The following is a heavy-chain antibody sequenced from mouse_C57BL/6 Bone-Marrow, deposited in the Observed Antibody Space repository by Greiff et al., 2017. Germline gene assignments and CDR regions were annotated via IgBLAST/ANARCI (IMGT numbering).Heavy chain of an antibody. Sequence: EVQLQQSGAELVRPGASVKLSCTASGFNIKDDYMHWVKQRPEQGLEWIGWIDPENGDTEYASKFQGKATITADTSSNTAYLQRSSLTSEDTAVYYCTVYYYGSDYWGQGTTLTVSS. CDR1: GFNIKDDY. J-gene: IGHJ2*01. D-gene: IGHD1-1*01. CDR3: TVYYYGSDY. CDR2: IDPENGDT. V-gene: IGHV14-4*01.